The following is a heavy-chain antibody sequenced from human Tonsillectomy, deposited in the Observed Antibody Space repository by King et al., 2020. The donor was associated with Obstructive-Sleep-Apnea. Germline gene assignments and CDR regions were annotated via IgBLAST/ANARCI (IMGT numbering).Heavy chain of an antibody. V-gene: IGHV4-39*07. CDR3: AAEWAAGTNCFDP. Sequence: QLQESGPRLVKPSETLSLTCTVSGGSISSNGCYWGWIRQPPGKGLEWIGSVSYSGTTYYNPSLKSRLTISVDTSRNQFSLQLSSVTAADPAVYYCAAEWAAGTNCFDPWGQGTLVTVSS. CDR2: VSYSGTT. D-gene: IGHD6-13*01. J-gene: IGHJ5*02. CDR1: GGSISSNGCY.